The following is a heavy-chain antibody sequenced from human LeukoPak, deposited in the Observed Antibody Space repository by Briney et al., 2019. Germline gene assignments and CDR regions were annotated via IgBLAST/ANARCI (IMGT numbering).Heavy chain of an antibody. CDR1: GDSTSSFSGY. V-gene: IGHV4-39*01. J-gene: IGHJ4*02. CDR2: FHSDGTT. D-gene: IGHD5-12*01. Sequence: SETLSLTCSVSGDSTSSFSGYWGWIRQSPGKVLEYIGTFHSDGTTHYNPSLRSRVTISVYTSRIQLSLRLSLRSVAATDTAVYYCTRGRLRPASDSWGQGPLVTVSS. CDR3: TRGRLRPASDS.